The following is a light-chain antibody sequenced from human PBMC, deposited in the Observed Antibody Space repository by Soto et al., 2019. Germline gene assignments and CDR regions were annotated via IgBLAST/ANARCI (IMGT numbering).Light chain of an antibody. J-gene: IGKJ1*01. CDR2: KAS. Sequence: DLQLTQSPCTLYASVGYRVTITCPASQSISSWLAWYQQKPGKAPKLLIYKASSLESGVPSRFSGSGSGTEFTLTISSLQPDDFATYYCQQYNSYSTFGQGTKVHIK. CDR1: QSISSW. CDR3: QQYNSYST. V-gene: IGKV1-5*03.